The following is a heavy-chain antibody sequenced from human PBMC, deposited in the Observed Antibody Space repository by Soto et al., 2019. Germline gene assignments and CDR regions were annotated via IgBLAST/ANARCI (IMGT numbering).Heavy chain of an antibody. J-gene: IGHJ3*02. CDR1: GFSLSTSGVG. Sequence: QITLKESGPTLVKPTQTLTLTCTFSGFSLSTSGVGVGWIRQPPGKALEWLALIYWDDDKRYSPSLNSRLTITKDTSKNQVVLTMTNMDPVDTATYYCAHRPGYCTNGVCYTGGAFDIWGQGTMVTVSS. CDR2: IYWDDDK. CDR3: AHRPGYCTNGVCYTGGAFDI. V-gene: IGHV2-5*02. D-gene: IGHD2-8*01.